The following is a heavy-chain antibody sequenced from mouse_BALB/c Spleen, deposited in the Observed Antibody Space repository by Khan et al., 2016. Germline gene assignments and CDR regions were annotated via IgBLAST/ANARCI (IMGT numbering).Heavy chain of an antibody. V-gene: IGHV1-77*01. Sequence: QVQLKQSGPELVKPGASVKMSCKASGYTFTDYVISWVKQRTGQGLEWIGEIYPGSGSTYYNEKFKGKATLTADKSSNTAYMPHSSLTSEGSAVYFCSKGLGAMDYWGQGTSVTVSS. CDR2: IYPGSGST. CDR1: GYTFTDYV. J-gene: IGHJ4*01. CDR3: SKGLGAMDY. D-gene: IGHD3-3*01.